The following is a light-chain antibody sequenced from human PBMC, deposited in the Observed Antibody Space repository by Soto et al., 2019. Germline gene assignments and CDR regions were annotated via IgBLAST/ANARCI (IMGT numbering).Light chain of an antibody. CDR1: SSDVGGYNY. V-gene: IGLV2-14*01. J-gene: IGLJ2*01. Sequence: QSVLTQPASVSGSPGQSITISCTGSSSDVGGYNYVSWYQQHPGKAPKLMISDVSNRPSGVSNRFSGSKSGNTASLTISGLQAEDEADYYCSSYTSSSTLVVFGGVTKLTVL. CDR2: DVS. CDR3: SSYTSSSTLVV.